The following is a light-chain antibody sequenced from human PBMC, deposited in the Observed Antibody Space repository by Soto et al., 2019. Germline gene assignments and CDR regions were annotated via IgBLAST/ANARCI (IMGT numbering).Light chain of an antibody. Sequence: ENVLTQSPATLSVSPGERATLSCRTSQIIDTNLAWYQQKPGQAPRLLIYGAFIRAPGFPVRFRGTGSGSEFTLTISSLQTEDGALYYCQQYDKWPYTFGQGTNLEIK. CDR3: QQYDKWPYT. CDR1: QIIDTN. V-gene: IGKV3-15*01. CDR2: GAF. J-gene: IGKJ2*01.